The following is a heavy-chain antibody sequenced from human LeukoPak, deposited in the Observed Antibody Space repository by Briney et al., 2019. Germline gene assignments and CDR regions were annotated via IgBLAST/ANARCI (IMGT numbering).Heavy chain of an antibody. CDR2: IYYSGST. CDR1: GGSISSHY. CDR3: ARDRRYSSSSSRYYYYYYMDV. D-gene: IGHD6-6*01. Sequence: SKTLSLTCTVSGGSISSHYWSWIRQPPGKGLEWIGYIYYSGSTNYNPSLKSRVTISVDTSKNQFSLKLSSVTAADTAVYYCARDRRYSSSSSRYYYYYYMDVWGKGTTVTVSS. V-gene: IGHV4-59*11. J-gene: IGHJ6*03.